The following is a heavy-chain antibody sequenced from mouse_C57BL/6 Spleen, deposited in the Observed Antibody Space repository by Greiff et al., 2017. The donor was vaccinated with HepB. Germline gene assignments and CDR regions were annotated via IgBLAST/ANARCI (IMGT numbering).Heavy chain of an antibody. J-gene: IGHJ2*01. CDR1: GYTFTSYW. D-gene: IGHD1-1*01. Sequence: EVKVVESGTVLARPGASVKMSCKTSGYTFTSYWMHWVKQRPGQGLEWIGAIYPGNSDTSYNQKFKGKAKLTAVTSASTAYMELSSLTNEDSAVYYCTREPITTALFDYWGQGTTLTVSS. V-gene: IGHV1-5*01. CDR2: IYPGNSDT. CDR3: TREPITTALFDY.